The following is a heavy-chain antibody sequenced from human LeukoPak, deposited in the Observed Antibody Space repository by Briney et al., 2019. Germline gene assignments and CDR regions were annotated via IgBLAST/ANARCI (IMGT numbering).Heavy chain of an antibody. D-gene: IGHD4-17*01. J-gene: IGHJ3*02. Sequence: PSETLSLTCTVSGGSISSYYWSWIRQPPGKGLEWIGYIYYSGSTYYNPSLKSRVTISVDTSKNQFSLKLSSVTAADTAVYYCARDVSPGDYGAFDIWGQGTMVTVSS. V-gene: IGHV4-59*12. CDR3: ARDVSPGDYGAFDI. CDR2: IYYSGST. CDR1: GGSISSYY.